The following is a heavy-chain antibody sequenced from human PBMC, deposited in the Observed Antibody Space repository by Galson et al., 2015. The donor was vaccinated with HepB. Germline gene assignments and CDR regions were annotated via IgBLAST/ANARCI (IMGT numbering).Heavy chain of an antibody. V-gene: IGHV3-48*02. Sequence: SLRLSCAASGFTFSSYSMNWVRQAPGKGLEWVSYISSSSSAIYYADSVKGRFTISRDNAKNSLYLQMNSLRDEDTAVYYCARDHIVVVVAAATPKYYYHGMDVWGQGTTVTVSS. D-gene: IGHD2-15*01. CDR2: ISSSSSAI. CDR1: GFTFSSYS. J-gene: IGHJ6*02. CDR3: ARDHIVVVVAAATPKYYYHGMDV.